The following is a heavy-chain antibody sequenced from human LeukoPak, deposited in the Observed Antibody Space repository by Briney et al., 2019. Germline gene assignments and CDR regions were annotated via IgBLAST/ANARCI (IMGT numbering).Heavy chain of an antibody. CDR3: ARVQTVATFDLDY. J-gene: IGHJ4*02. CDR1: GFSVSSNY. V-gene: IGHV3-66*01. CDR2: VYSDGTT. D-gene: IGHD5-12*01. Sequence: GGSLRLSCAASGFSVSSNYMSWVRQAPGKGLEWVSVVYSDGTTYYAASVKGRFTISRDNSKNTLYLQMSSLRAEDTAVYYCARVQTVATFDLDYWGQGTLVTVSS.